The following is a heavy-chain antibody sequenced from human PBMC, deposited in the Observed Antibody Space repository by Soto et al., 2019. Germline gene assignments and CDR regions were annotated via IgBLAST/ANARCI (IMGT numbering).Heavy chain of an antibody. CDR3: TRDLYYDFWSVPGYYYMDV. Sequence: EVQLVESGGGLVQPGRSLRLSCTASGFTFGDYAMSWFRQAPGKGLEWVGVIRSKAYGGTTEYAAYVKGRFTISRDDSKSNAFLEMNSLKTEDTAVYYCTRDLYYDFWSVPGYYYMDVWGKGTTVTVSS. V-gene: IGHV3-49*03. D-gene: IGHD3-3*01. CDR1: GFTFGDYA. J-gene: IGHJ6*03. CDR2: IRSKAYGGTT.